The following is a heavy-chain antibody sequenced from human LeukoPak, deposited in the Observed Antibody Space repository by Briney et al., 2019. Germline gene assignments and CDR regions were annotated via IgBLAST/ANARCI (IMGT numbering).Heavy chain of an antibody. V-gene: IGHV4-61*08. Sequence: SETLSLTCTVSGGSISSGGYYWSWIRQHPGKGLEWIGYIYHSGSTNYNPSLQSRVTISVDTSKNQFSLNLNSVTAADTAVYYCARGGAARLHFQNWGQGTLVTVST. CDR3: ARGGAARLHFQN. CDR2: IYHSGST. D-gene: IGHD6-6*01. J-gene: IGHJ1*01. CDR1: GGSISSGGYY.